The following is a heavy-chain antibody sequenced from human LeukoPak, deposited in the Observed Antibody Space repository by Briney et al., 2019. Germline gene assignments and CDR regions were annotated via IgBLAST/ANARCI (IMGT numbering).Heavy chain of an antibody. D-gene: IGHD6-19*01. CDR3: ASAAVAGQIDY. CDR1: GGSISSYY. V-gene: IGHV4-59*01. CDR2: IYYSGST. Sequence: PSETLSLTCTVSGGSISSYYWSWIRQPPGKGLEWIGYIYYSGSTNYNPSLKSRVTISVDTSKNQFSLKLSSVTAADTAVYYCASAAVAGQIDYWGQGTLVTVSS. J-gene: IGHJ4*02.